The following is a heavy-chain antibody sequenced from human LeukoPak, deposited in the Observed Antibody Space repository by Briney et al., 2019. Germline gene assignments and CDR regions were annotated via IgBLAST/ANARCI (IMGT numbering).Heavy chain of an antibody. J-gene: IGHJ4*02. CDR3: ARDVRGVIISGDY. CDR1: GYGFTIYW. CDR2: IDPSDSYT. Sequence: GESLKISCQGSGYGFTIYWNTWVRQMPGKGLEWMGRIDPSDSYTNYSPSFQGHVTISVDKSISTAYLQWSSLKASDTAMYYCARDVRGVIISGDYWGQGTLVTVSS. D-gene: IGHD3-10*01. V-gene: IGHV5-10-1*01.